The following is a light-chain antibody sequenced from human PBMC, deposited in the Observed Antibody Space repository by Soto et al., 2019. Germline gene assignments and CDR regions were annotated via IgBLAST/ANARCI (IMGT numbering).Light chain of an antibody. V-gene: IGKV3-20*01. CDR1: QSVSSSY. J-gene: IGKJ2*01. CDR3: QQYGKSAMFT. CDR2: GAS. Sequence: EIVLTQSPGTLSLSPGDRATLSCRASQSVSSSYLAWYQQKPGQAPSLLIYGASNRATGIPDRFSGGGPGTDFTLTISRLEPEDFAVYYCQQYGKSAMFTFGQGTKLEIK.